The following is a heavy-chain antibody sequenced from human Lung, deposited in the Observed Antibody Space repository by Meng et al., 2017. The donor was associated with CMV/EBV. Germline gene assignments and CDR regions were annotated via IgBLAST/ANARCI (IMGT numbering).Heavy chain of an antibody. CDR3: ARDYVGASGLDY. CDR2: ISSSSRTA. D-gene: IGHD1-26*01. J-gene: IGHJ4*02. CDR1: GFTFSSYS. Sequence: GGSLRLXXAASGFTFSSYSMNWVRQAPGKGLEWLSYISSSSRTADYADSVKGRLTISRDNVHKSLYLQINSLRAEDTAVYYCARDYVGASGLDYWGQRTLVTVSS. V-gene: IGHV3-48*01.